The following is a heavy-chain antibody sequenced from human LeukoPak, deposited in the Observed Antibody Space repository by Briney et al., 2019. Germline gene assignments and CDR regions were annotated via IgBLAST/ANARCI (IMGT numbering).Heavy chain of an antibody. CDR2: SSSSGSTI. Sequence: GGSLRLSCAASGFTFSGFEVNWVRQAPGKGLEWVSYSSSSGSTIYYADSVKGRFTVSGDNAKNSLYLQMNSLRAEDTAVYYCARDPGHCSSTSCYKFFDYWGQGTLVTVSS. J-gene: IGHJ4*02. V-gene: IGHV3-48*03. D-gene: IGHD2-2*02. CDR3: ARDPGHCSSTSCYKFFDY. CDR1: GFTFSGFE.